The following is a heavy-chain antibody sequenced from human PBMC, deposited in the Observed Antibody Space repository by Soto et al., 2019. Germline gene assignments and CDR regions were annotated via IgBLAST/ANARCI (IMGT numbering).Heavy chain of an antibody. CDR2: ISYDGSNK. D-gene: IGHD2-2*01. V-gene: IGHV3-30-3*01. CDR1: GFTFSSYA. J-gene: IGHJ6*02. CDR3: ARGYCSSTSCYRPPYYYYGTDV. Sequence: GGSLRLSCAASGFTFSSYAMHWVRQAPGKGLAWVAVISYDGSNKYYADSVKGRFTISRDNSKNTLYLQMNSLRAEDTAVYYCARGYCSSTSCYRPPYYYYGTDVWGQGTTVTVSS.